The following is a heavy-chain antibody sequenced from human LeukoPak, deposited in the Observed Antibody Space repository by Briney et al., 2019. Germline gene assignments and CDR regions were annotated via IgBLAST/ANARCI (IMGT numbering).Heavy chain of an antibody. D-gene: IGHD2-8*01. J-gene: IGHJ4*02. V-gene: IGHV4-34*01. CDR1: GGSFSGYY. CDR3: ASGTNGVWLIGY. Sequence: PSETLSLTCAVYGGSFSGYYWSWIRQPPGKGLEWIGEINHSGSTNYNPSLKSRVTISVDTSKNQFSLKLSSMTAADTAVYYCASGTNGVWLIGYWGQGTLVTVSS. CDR2: INHSGST.